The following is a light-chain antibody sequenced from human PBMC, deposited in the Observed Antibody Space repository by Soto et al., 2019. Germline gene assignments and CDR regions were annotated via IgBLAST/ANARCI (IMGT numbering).Light chain of an antibody. CDR3: NSDGSSNIYV. V-gene: IGLV2-8*01. J-gene: IGLJ1*01. CDR2: EVN. CDR1: SSDVGGYNF. Sequence: QSALTQPPSASGAPGQSVTISCTGTSSDVGGYNFVSWYQHHPGKAPKLIIYEVNKRPSGVPNRFSGSKSGNTASLTVSGLQAEDEADYYCNSDGSSNIYVFGTGTKVTVL.